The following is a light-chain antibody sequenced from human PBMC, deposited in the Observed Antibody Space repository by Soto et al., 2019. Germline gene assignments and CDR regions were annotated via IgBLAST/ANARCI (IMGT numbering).Light chain of an antibody. CDR3: SSYTSSSTLWV. J-gene: IGLJ2*01. V-gene: IGLV2-14*01. CDR2: DVS. CDR1: SSDVGGYNY. Sequence: QPASVSGSPGQSITISCTGTSSDVGGYNYVSWYQQHPGKAPKLMIYDVSNRPSGVSNRFSGSKSGNTASLTISGLQAEDEADYYCSSYTSSSTLWVFGGGTKLTVL.